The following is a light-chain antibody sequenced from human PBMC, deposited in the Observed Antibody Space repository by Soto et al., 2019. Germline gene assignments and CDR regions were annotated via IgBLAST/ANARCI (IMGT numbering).Light chain of an antibody. CDR3: VQHNSYPWT. V-gene: IGKV1-17*03. J-gene: IGKJ1*01. CDR1: QGISNR. Sequence: DIQMTQSPSAMSASVGDRATITCRASQGISNRLAWFQQKPGKVPERLIYAATLLQSGVPSRFSGSGSGTELTLTISSLQPEDFATYSFVQHNSYPWTFGQGTKGEIK. CDR2: AAT.